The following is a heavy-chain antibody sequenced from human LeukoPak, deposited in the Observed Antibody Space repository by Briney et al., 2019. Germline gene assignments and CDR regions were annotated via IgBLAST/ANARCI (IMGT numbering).Heavy chain of an antibody. CDR3: ARDEGAQLVLNY. V-gene: IGHV1-69*01. D-gene: IGHD6-6*01. Sequence: GSSVXVXCXASGGTFSSYAISWVRQAPGQGXXXMGGIIPIFGTANYAQKFQGRVTITADESTSTAYMEPSSLRSEDTAVYYCARDEGAQLVLNYWGQGTLVTVSS. CDR2: IIPIFGTA. J-gene: IGHJ4*02. CDR1: GGTFSSYA.